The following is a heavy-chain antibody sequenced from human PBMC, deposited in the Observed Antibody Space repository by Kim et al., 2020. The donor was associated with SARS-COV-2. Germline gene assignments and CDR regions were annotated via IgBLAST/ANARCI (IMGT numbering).Heavy chain of an antibody. J-gene: IGHJ6*02. V-gene: IGHV4-4*09. Sequence: GSTSENPSLKNRVTISVDTSKNQFALRLRAVTAADTAVYYCARSLLYGMDVWGQGTTVTVSS. CDR2: GST. CDR3: ARSLLYGMDV.